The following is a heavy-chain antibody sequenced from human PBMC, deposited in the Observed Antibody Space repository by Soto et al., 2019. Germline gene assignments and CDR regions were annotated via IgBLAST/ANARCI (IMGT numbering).Heavy chain of an antibody. D-gene: IGHD2-15*01. CDR3: ARDKEYCSDTSCPDFDY. CDR2: VIPNLGVT. J-gene: IGHJ4*02. CDR1: GGTLSSYT. V-gene: IGHV1-69*04. Sequence: GASLKVSCKASGGTLSSYTFSGVRQAPGQGLEWMGRVIPNLGVTNCAKKLQGRFTIVVDTSTSTAYMELNSLRYEDTAVYYCARDKEYCSDTSCPDFDYWGQGTLVTVSS.